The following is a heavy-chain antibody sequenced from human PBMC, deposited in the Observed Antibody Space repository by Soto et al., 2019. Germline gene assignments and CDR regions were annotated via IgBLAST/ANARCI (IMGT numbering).Heavy chain of an antibody. D-gene: IGHD3-22*01. V-gene: IGHV1-69*01. CDR3: ARSPRYYDDSSGYGPGDYWYFDL. Sequence: QVQLVQSGAEVKKPGSSVKVSCKASGGTFSSYAISWVRQAPGQGLEWMGGIIPIFGTANYAQKFQGRVTITADESTSTAYMALSSMRSEDTAVHYCARSPRYYDDSSGYGPGDYWYFDLWGRGTLVTVSS. CDR1: GGTFSSYA. J-gene: IGHJ2*01. CDR2: IIPIFGTA.